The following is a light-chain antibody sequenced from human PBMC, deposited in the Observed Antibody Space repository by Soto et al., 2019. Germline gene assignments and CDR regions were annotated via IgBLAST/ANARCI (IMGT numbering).Light chain of an antibody. V-gene: IGKV3-20*01. CDR2: AAS. CDR3: QLYGGSPIRYT. J-gene: IGKJ2*01. CDR1: QTVPSHF. Sequence: EIVLTQSPGTLSLSPGERATLSCRASQTVPSHFLAWYQQTPGQAPRLLLYAASTRATGIPDRFSGSGSGTDFTLTISRLEPEDFAVYYCQLYGGSPIRYTFGPGTTLDIK.